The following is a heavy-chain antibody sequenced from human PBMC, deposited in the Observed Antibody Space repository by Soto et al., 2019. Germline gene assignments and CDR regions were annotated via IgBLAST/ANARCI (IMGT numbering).Heavy chain of an antibody. J-gene: IGHJ4*02. D-gene: IGHD6-13*01. CDR1: GGTISSYG. V-gene: IGHV4-59*08. CDR2: IYYSGST. CDR3: ARHWRMGHSSSWYRGYFDY. Sequence: SETLSLTCTVSGGTISSYGWSWIRQPPGKGLEWIGYIYYSGSTNYNPSLKSRVTISVDTSKNQFSLKLSSVTAADTAVYYCARHWRMGHSSSWYRGYFDYWGQGTLVTVSS.